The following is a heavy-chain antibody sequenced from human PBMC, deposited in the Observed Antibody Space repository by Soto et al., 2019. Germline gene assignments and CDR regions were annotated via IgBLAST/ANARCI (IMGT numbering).Heavy chain of an antibody. CDR1: GGTISRGGYS. J-gene: IGHJ5*02. CDR3: ARGGALFGVVIERFAL. CDR2: IYHSGST. Sequence: SETLSLTCGGSGGTISRGGYSWSWIRQPPGKGLEWIGYIYHSGSTYYNPSLKSRVTISVDRSKNQFSLKLSSVTAADTAVYYCARGGALFGVVIERFALSAKGTLVPVSS. D-gene: IGHD3-3*01. V-gene: IGHV4-30-2*01.